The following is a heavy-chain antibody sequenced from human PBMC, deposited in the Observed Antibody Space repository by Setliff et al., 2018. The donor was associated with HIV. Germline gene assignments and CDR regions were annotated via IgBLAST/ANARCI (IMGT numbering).Heavy chain of an antibody. CDR1: GYTFTGYY. CDR3: ARGSLLGYFDWLSLD. J-gene: IGHJ4*02. V-gene: IGHV1-2*02. Sequence: GASVKVSCKASGYTFTGYYMHWVRQAPGQGLEWMGWINPNSGGTNYAQKFQGRVTMTRDTSISKAYMDLSRLRSDDTAVYYCARGSLLGYFDWLSLDWGQGTLVTVSS. CDR2: INPNSGGT. D-gene: IGHD3-9*01.